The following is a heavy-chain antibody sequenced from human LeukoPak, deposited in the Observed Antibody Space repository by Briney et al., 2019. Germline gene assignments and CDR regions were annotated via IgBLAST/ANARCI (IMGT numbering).Heavy chain of an antibody. CDR1: GFTFSNAW. D-gene: IGHD6-13*01. Sequence: MTGGSLRLSCAASGFTFSNAWMSWVRQAPGKGLEWVGRIKSKTDGGTTHYAAPVKGRFTMSRDESKNTLYLQMKSLKTEDTAVYYCTSPRIAAAGTTKNRDNYYYYMDVWGKGTTVTISS. CDR2: IKSKTDGGTT. CDR3: TSPRIAAAGTTKNRDNYYYYMDV. V-gene: IGHV3-15*01. J-gene: IGHJ6*03.